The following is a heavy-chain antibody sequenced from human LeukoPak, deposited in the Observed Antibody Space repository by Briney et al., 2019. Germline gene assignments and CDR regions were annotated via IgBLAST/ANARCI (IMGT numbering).Heavy chain of an antibody. J-gene: IGHJ4*02. Sequence: GASVKVSCKTSGYTFTTYGIHWVRQAPGQGLEWMGWISSYNGNTVDAQKFQDRVIMTTDTSTRTASMELRRLRSDDTAVYYCARGVVAASPTLDYWGQGTLVTVSS. CDR2: ISSYNGNT. CDR3: ARGVVAASPTLDY. CDR1: GYTFTTYG. V-gene: IGHV1-18*01. D-gene: IGHD2-15*01.